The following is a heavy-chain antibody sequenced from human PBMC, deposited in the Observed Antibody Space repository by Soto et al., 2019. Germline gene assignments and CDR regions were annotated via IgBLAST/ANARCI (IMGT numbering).Heavy chain of an antibody. CDR1: GGSISSYY. V-gene: IGHV4-59*01. D-gene: IGHD1-26*01. J-gene: IGHJ5*02. CDR3: ARDRVGLVGATGWFDP. CDR2: IYYSGST. Sequence: SETLSLTCTVSGGSISSYYWSWIRQPPGKGLEWIGYIYYSGSTNYNPSLKSRVTISVDTSKNQFSLKLSSVTAADTAVYYCARDRVGLVGATGWFDPWGQGTLVTVSS.